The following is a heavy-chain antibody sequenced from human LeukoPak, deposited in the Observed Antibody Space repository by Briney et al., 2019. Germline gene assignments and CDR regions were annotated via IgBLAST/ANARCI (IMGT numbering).Heavy chain of an antibody. D-gene: IGHD3-10*01. Sequence: ASVKVSCKASGGTFSSYAISWVRQAPGQGLEWMGRIIPIFGTANYAQKFQGRVTITADESTSTAYMELSSLRSEDTAVYYCARGRLMVRGVTPMTVLDYWGQGTLVTVSS. CDR1: GGTFSSYA. V-gene: IGHV1-69*13. J-gene: IGHJ4*02. CDR2: IIPIFGTA. CDR3: ARGRLMVRGVTPMTVLDY.